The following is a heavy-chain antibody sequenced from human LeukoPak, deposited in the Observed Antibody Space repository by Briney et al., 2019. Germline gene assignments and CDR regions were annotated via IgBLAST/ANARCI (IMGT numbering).Heavy chain of an antibody. J-gene: IGHJ4*02. CDR3: AKGVDYCSGGSCPADY. D-gene: IGHD2-15*01. Sequence: GGSLRLSCAASGFTFSNYGIHWVRQAPGKGLEWVAVISYDGNNKYYADSVKGRFTISRDNSKNTLFLQMNSLRAEDTAVYYCAKGVDYCSGGSCPADYWGPGTLSPSPQ. CDR1: GFTFSNYG. V-gene: IGHV3-30*18. CDR2: ISYDGNNK.